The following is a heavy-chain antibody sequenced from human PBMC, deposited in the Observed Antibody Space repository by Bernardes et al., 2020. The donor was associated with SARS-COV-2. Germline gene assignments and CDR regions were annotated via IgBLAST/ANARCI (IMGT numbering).Heavy chain of an antibody. D-gene: IGHD3-22*01. CDR3: ARDLNFYPGYYYARSGYPLDY. Sequence: GGSLRLSCAASGFTLSSYSLSWVRQAPGKGLEWVSSISTSSSYIYYADSVKGRFTISRDNAKNTLYLQMNSLRAEDTAVYYCARDLNFYPGYYYARSGYPLDYWGQGTLVTVSS. CDR2: ISTSSSYI. J-gene: IGHJ4*02. CDR1: GFTLSSYS. V-gene: IGHV3-21*06.